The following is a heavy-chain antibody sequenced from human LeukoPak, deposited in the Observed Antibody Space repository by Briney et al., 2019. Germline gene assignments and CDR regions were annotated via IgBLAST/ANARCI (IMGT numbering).Heavy chain of an antibody. V-gene: IGHV3-33*01. Sequence: GGSLRLSCAVSGFTFSSYGMHWVRQAPGKGLEWVAVIWYDGSNKYYADSVKGRFTISRDNSKNTLYLQMNSLRAEDTAVYYCARISSGAPYYYGMDGWGQGTTVTVSS. J-gene: IGHJ6*02. CDR2: IWYDGSNK. D-gene: IGHD6-6*01. CDR3: ARISSGAPYYYGMDG. CDR1: GFTFSSYG.